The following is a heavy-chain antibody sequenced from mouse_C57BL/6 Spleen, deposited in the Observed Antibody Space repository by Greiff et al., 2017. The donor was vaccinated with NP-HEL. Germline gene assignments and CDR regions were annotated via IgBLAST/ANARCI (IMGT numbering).Heavy chain of an antibody. CDR1: GYAFSSSW. CDR2: IYPGDGDT. Sequence: VKLMESGPELVKPGASVKISCKASGYAFSSSWMNWVKQRPGKGLEWIGRIYPGDGDTNYNGKFKGKATLTADKSSSTAYMQLSSLTSEDSAVYFYASPRTYCSGSRNAMDYWGQGTSVTVSS. CDR3: ASPRTYCSGSRNAMDY. D-gene: IGHD1-1*01. J-gene: IGHJ4*01. V-gene: IGHV1-82*01.